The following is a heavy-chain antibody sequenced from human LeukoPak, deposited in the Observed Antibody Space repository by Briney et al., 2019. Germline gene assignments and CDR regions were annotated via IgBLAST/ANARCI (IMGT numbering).Heavy chain of an antibody. CDR3: ARGVYYDSSGLKGSAFDI. CDR1: GFTFSCYA. D-gene: IGHD3-22*01. J-gene: IGHJ3*02. Sequence: GGSLRLSCAASGFTFSCYAMHWVRQAPGKGLEWVAVISSDGSNKYYADSVKGRFTISRDNSKNTLYLQMNSLRAEDTAVYYCARGVYYDSSGLKGSAFDIWGQGTMVTVSS. V-gene: IGHV3-30*04. CDR2: ISSDGSNK.